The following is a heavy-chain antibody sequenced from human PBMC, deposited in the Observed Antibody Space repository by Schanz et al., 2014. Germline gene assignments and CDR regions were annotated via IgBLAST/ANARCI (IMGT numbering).Heavy chain of an antibody. CDR1: GFTFSSSS. CDR3: ARDEGKDGYNLAFDV. V-gene: IGHV3-21*04. CDR2: IGSSSTYI. J-gene: IGHJ3*01. D-gene: IGHD5-12*01. Sequence: EVQLVESGGGLVQPGGSLRLSCAASGFTFSSSSMNWVRQAPGKGLEWVSSIGSSSTYIFYSDSVKGRFTISRDNSKNMVFLQMNSLRVEDTAIYYCARDEGKDGYNLAFDVWGQGTLVTVSS.